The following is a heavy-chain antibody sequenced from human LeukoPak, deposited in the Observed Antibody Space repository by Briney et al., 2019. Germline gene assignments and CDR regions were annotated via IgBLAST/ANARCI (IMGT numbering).Heavy chain of an antibody. D-gene: IGHD6-25*01. J-gene: IGHJ5*02. CDR1: GFTFSSYE. CDR2: ISSSGSTI. Sequence: GGSLRLSCAASGFTFSSYEMNWVRQAPGKGLEWVSYISSSGSTIYYADSVKGRFTISRDNAKNSLYLQMNSLRAEDTAVYYCARKGVYSSAAWFDPWGQGTLVTVSS. V-gene: IGHV3-48*03. CDR3: ARKGVYSSAAWFDP.